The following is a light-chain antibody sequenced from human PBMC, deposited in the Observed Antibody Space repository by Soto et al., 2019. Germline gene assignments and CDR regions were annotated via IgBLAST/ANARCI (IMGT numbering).Light chain of an antibody. CDR2: GAS. CDR1: QSVSRN. Sequence: EIVMTQSPATLSVSPGERATLSCRASQSVSRNLAWYQQKPGQAPRLLIYGASTRATGIPARFSGGGSGTEFTLTISSLQSEDFAVYYCQQSDNWPRTFGQGTRVEIK. J-gene: IGKJ1*01. V-gene: IGKV3D-15*01. CDR3: QQSDNWPRT.